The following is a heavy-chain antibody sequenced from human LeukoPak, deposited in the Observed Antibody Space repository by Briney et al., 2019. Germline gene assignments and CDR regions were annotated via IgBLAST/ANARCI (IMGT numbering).Heavy chain of an antibody. D-gene: IGHD4-17*01. CDR1: GGTFSSYA. V-gene: IGHV1-69*05. Sequence: SVKVSCKASGGTFSSYAISWVRQAPGQGLEWMGRIIPIFGTANYAQKFQGRVTITTDESTSTAYMELSSLRSEDTAVYYCARELNLGAHYGDYRRGYWFDPWGQGTLVTVSS. CDR2: IIPIFGTA. CDR3: ARELNLGAHYGDYRRGYWFDP. J-gene: IGHJ5*02.